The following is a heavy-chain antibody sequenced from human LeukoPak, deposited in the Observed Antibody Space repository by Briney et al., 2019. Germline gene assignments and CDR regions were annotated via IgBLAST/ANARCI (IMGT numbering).Heavy chain of an antibody. V-gene: IGHV3-30*18. D-gene: IGHD2-8*01. Sequence: GGSLRLSCAASGFTFSSYGMHWVRQAPGEGLEWVAVISYDGSNKYYADSVKGRFTISRDNSKNTLYLQMNSLRAEDTAVYYCAKDAAPIVLMVYATDYWGQGTLVTVSS. CDR3: AKDAAPIVLMVYATDY. CDR1: GFTFSSYG. J-gene: IGHJ4*02. CDR2: ISYDGSNK.